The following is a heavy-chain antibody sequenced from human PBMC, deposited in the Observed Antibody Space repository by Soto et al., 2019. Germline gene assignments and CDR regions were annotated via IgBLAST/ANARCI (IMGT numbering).Heavy chain of an antibody. D-gene: IGHD6-19*01. V-gene: IGHV2-5*02. CDR2: ISWDDSK. J-gene: IGHJ4*02. CDR1: GFSFSTNGVG. Sequence: QITLKESGPTLVKPTQTLTLTCTFSGFSFSTNGVGVGWIRQPPGKALEWLALISWDDSKRYSPSLKSRLTITKDNSKNPVVLTMTNRDPVDTATYYCAHGHEYGSGWLELYYFASWGQGTPVTVSS. CDR3: AHGHEYGSGWLELYYFAS.